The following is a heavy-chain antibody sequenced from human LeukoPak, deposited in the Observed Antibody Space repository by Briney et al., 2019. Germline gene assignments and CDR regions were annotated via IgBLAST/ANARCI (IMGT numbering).Heavy chain of an antibody. V-gene: IGHV3-74*01. CDR1: GFTFNSYW. CDR3: APRVVGSAPFDY. CDR2: IYSDGGRT. J-gene: IGHJ4*02. Sequence: GGSLRLSCAASGFTFNSYWMHWVRQAPGKGLVWVSRIYSDGGRTDYADSVKGRFTISRDNSKNTLYLQMNNLRAEDTAVYYCAPRVVGSAPFDYWGQGTLVTVSS. D-gene: IGHD2-15*01.